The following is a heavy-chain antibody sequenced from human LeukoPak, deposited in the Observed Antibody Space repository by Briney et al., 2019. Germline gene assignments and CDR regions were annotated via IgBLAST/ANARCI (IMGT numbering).Heavy chain of an antibody. D-gene: IGHD2-2*02. V-gene: IGHV3-30*02. CDR3: AKDRAAIRYYYGMDV. CDR1: GFTFSIYG. J-gene: IGHJ6*02. CDR2: IRYDGSNK. Sequence: GGSLRLSCIASGFTFSIYGMHWVRQAPGKGLEWVAFIRYDGSNKYYADSVKGRFTISRDNSKNTLYLQMNSLRAEDTAVYYCAKDRAAIRYYYGMDVWGQGTTVTVSS.